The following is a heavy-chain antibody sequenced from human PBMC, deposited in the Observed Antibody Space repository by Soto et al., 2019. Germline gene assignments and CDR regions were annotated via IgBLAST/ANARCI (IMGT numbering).Heavy chain of an antibody. Sequence: QVQLEESGPRLEKPSETLSLRCTVSGGSLTTYYWNWVRQSPGKGLEWIGNIDHRGGTTYSPSFKSRVTMSVDTSKNQFSLNLNSVTAADTAMYYCARDDYADSGLGLDYWGQGILVTVSS. CDR3: ARDDYADSGLGLDY. D-gene: IGHD4-17*01. J-gene: IGHJ4*02. CDR2: IDHRGGT. CDR1: GGSLTTYY. V-gene: IGHV4-59*12.